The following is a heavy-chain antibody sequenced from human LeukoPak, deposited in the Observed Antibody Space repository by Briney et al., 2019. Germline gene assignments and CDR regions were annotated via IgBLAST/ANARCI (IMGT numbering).Heavy chain of an antibody. CDR3: AREKGFSWGDAFDF. Sequence: PGGSLRLSCAASGFAFSNYAIHWVRQAPGKGLEWVTLISYDGSNKYYADSVKGRFTISRDNSKNTLYLQMNSLRAEDTALYYCAREKGFSWGDAFDFWGQGTMVTVSS. V-gene: IGHV3-30-3*01. CDR2: ISYDGSNK. CDR1: GFAFSNYA. J-gene: IGHJ3*01. D-gene: IGHD6-13*01.